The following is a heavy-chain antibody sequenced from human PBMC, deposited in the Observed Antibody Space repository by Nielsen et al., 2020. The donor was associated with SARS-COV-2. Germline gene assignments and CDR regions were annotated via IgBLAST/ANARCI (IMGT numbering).Heavy chain of an antibody. CDR2: IYYSGST. V-gene: IGHV4-61*01. J-gene: IGHJ4*02. CDR3: ARDYGDYGFDY. CDR1: GGSISSSSYY. D-gene: IGHD4-17*01. Sequence: SETLSLTCTVSGGSISSSSYYWSWIRQPPGKGLEWIGYIYYSGSTNYNPSLKSRVTISVDTSKNQFSLKLSSVTAADTAVYYCARDYGDYGFDYWGQGTLVTVSS.